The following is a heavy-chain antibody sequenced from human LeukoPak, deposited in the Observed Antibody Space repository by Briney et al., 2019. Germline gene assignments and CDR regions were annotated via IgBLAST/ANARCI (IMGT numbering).Heavy chain of an antibody. CDR2: IGSSGSYI. D-gene: IGHD2-8*01. CDR3: ARGEGVLSNDY. CDR1: GFTFSSYS. V-gene: IGHV3-21*01. Sequence: GGSLRLSCAASGFTFSSYSMNWVRQAPGKGLEWVSSIGSSGSYIYYADSMKGRFTISRDNAKNSLYLQMNSLRAEDTAVYYCARGEGVLSNDYWGQGTLVTVSS. J-gene: IGHJ4*02.